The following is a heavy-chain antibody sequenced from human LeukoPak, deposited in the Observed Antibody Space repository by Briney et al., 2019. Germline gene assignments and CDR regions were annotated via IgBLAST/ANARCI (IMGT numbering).Heavy chain of an antibody. CDR2: IIPIFGTA. D-gene: IGHD2-2*02. Sequence: WASVKVSCKASGGTFSSYAISWVRQAPGQGLEWMGGIIPIFGTANYAQKFQGRVTITADESTSTAYMELSSLRSEDTAVYYCARSSFIVVVPAAIIGRANNWFDPWGQGTLVTVSS. CDR1: GGTFSSYA. V-gene: IGHV1-69*01. J-gene: IGHJ5*02. CDR3: ARSSFIVVVPAAIIGRANNWFDP.